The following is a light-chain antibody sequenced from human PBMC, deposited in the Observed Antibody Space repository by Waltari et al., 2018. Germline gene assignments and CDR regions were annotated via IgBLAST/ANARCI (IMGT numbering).Light chain of an antibody. CDR3: SAWDDSVNGPVV. Sequence: QSVLTQPPSASGTLGQRVTISCSGSASNIGSNVVSWYQQVPGPAPRLILHSTHQRPPGFPDRCSGSKSGTSASLAISGLQAADEAEYFCSAWDDSVNGPVVFGGGTKLTVL. J-gene: IGLJ2*01. CDR1: ASNIGSNV. V-gene: IGLV1-44*01. CDR2: STH.